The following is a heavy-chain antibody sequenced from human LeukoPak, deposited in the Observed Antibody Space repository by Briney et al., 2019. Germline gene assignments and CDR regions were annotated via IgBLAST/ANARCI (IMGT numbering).Heavy chain of an antibody. D-gene: IGHD3-10*01. J-gene: IGHJ4*02. CDR3: AKELLLWFGEKSRYFDY. CDR1: GFTFSSYG. Sequence: GGSLRLSCAASGFTFSSYGMHWVRQAPGKGLEWVAVISYDGSNKYYADSVKGRFTISGDNSKNTLYLQMNSLRAEDTAVYYCAKELLLWFGEKSRYFDYWGQGTLVTVSS. V-gene: IGHV3-30*18. CDR2: ISYDGSNK.